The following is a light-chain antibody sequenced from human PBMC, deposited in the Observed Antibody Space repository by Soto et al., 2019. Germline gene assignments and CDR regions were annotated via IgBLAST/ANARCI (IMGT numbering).Light chain of an antibody. CDR3: SSYAGSNYYV. CDR1: SSDVGGYNY. J-gene: IGLJ1*01. V-gene: IGLV2-8*01. CDR2: EVS. Sequence: QSVLTQPPSASGSPGQSVTISCTGTSSDVGGYNYVSWYQQHPGKAPKLMIYEVSKRPSGVTDRFSGSKSGNTASLTVSGLQAEDEADYYCSSYAGSNYYVFGTGTKLTVL.